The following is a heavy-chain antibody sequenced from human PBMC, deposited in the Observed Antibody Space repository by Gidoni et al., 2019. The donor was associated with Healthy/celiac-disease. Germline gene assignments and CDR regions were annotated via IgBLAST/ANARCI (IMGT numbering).Heavy chain of an antibody. V-gene: IGHV4-34*01. CDR2: INHSGST. Sequence: QVQLQQWGAGLLKPSETLSLTCAVYGGSFSGYYWSWIRQPPGKGLEWIGEINHSGSTNYNPSLKSRVTVSVDTSKNQFSLKLSSVTAADTAVYYCARGLMLGYCSSTSCYPYYYYGMDVWGQGTTVTVSS. D-gene: IGHD2-2*01. CDR3: ARGLMLGYCSSTSCYPYYYYGMDV. J-gene: IGHJ6*02. CDR1: GGSFSGYY.